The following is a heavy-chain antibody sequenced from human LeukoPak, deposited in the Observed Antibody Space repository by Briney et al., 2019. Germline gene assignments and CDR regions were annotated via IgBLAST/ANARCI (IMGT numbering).Heavy chain of an antibody. V-gene: IGHV7-4-1*02. CDR3: ARVNSGWSVYYYDYMDV. D-gene: IGHD6-19*01. Sequence: ASVTISCKASGYTFTSHGVIWVRQTPGQGLEWMAYIDTNTGNPTYAQGFTGRFVFSLDTSVSTAYLQINSLKPEDTAVYYCARVNSGWSVYYYDYMDVWGKGTTVTVAS. CDR1: GYTFTSHG. J-gene: IGHJ6*03. CDR2: IDTNTGNP.